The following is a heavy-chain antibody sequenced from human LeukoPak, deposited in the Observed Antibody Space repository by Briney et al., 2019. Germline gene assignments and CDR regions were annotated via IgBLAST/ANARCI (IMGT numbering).Heavy chain of an antibody. V-gene: IGHV4-38-2*01. J-gene: IGHJ4*02. D-gene: IGHD1-1*01. CDR3: ASFAGSPPYSFDY. CDR1: GYSIINGYD. CDR2: IQQSGKT. Sequence: SDTLSLTCAVSGYSIINGYDGAGIRQPPGKGLEGIGSIQQSGKTYYNSSLESRVTISVDQPNNQFSLKLSYVTGADTALYYCASFAGSPPYSFDYWGQGTLVPVSS.